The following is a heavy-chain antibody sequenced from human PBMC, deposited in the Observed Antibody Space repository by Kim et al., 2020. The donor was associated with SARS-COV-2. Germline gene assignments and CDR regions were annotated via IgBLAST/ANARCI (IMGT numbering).Heavy chain of an antibody. CDR2: ISSSSGTI. D-gene: IGHD4-17*01. J-gene: IGHJ2*01. CDR1: GFTFSSYS. CDR3: ARDRGDDIYWYFDL. V-gene: IGHV3-48*02. Sequence: GGSLRLSCAASGFTFSSYSLKWVRQAPGEGLEWISYISSSSGTIYYADSVKGRFTISRDNAKNSLYLHMNSLRDEDTAVYYCARDRGDDIYWYFDLWGRGTLVTVSS.